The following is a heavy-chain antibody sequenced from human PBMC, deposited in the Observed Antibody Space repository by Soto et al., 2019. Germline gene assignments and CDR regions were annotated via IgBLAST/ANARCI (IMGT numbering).Heavy chain of an antibody. V-gene: IGHV1-18*01. CDR2: ISSYNGNT. D-gene: IGHD3-3*01. Sequence: ASVKVSCKASGYTFTSYGISWVRQAPGQGLELMVWISSYNGNTTYAQTLHARVTMTTNTSTSTADMELRSLRSDNTAFHYCGRHNGDFWSGHNIDYWGQGPLVIV. J-gene: IGHJ4*02. CDR3: GRHNGDFWSGHNIDY. CDR1: GYTFTSYG.